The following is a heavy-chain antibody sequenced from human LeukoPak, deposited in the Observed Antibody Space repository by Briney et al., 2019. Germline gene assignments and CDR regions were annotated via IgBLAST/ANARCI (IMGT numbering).Heavy chain of an antibody. CDR2: IYYSGST. D-gene: IGHD3-10*01. CDR3: ARHRGSVDAFDI. Sequence: SETLSLTCTVSGGSISSYYWSWIRQPPGKGLEWIGSIYYSGSTYYNPSLKSRVTISVDTSKNQFSLKLSSVTAADTAVYYCARHRGSVDAFDIWGQGTMVTVSS. J-gene: IGHJ3*02. V-gene: IGHV4-39*01. CDR1: GGSISSYY.